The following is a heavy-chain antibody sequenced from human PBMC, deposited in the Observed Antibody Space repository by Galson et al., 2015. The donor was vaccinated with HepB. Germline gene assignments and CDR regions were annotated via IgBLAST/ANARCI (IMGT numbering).Heavy chain of an antibody. CDR2: ISYDGSNK. D-gene: IGHD2-2*01. CDR3: TTGGGEYCSSTSCYDLDYYYYYMDV. Sequence: SLRLSCAASGFTFSSYAMHWVRQAPGKGLEWVAVISYDGSNKYYADSVKGRFTISRDNSKNTLYLQMNSLRAEDTAVYYCTTGGGEYCSSTSCYDLDYYYYYMDVWGKGTTVTVSS. J-gene: IGHJ6*03. V-gene: IGHV3-30*04. CDR1: GFTFSSYA.